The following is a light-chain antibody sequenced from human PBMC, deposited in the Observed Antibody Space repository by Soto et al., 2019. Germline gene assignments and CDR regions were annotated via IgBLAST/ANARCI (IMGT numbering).Light chain of an antibody. CDR3: QQYNSYSVT. CDR1: QTISSW. CDR2: HAS. J-gene: IGKJ1*01. Sequence: DIQMTQSPSTLSGSVGDRFTITCRASQTISSWLAWYQQKPGTAPKVLIYHASNLQSGVPSRFSGSGSGTEFTLTISSLQPDDFATYYCQQYNSYSVTFGQGTKVDIK. V-gene: IGKV1-5*01.